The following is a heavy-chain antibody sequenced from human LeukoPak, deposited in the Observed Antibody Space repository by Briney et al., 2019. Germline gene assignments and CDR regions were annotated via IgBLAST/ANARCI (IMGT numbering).Heavy chain of an antibody. V-gene: IGHV1-69*13. J-gene: IGHJ4*02. CDR3: ARVGNYDFPFDY. Sequence: SVKVSCMASGGTFSSYAISWVRQAPGQGLEWMGGIIPIFGTANYAQKFQGRVTITADESTSTAYMELSSLRSEDTAVYYCARVGNYDFPFDYWGQGTLVTVSS. CDR2: IIPIFGTA. CDR1: GGTFSSYA. D-gene: IGHD3-3*01.